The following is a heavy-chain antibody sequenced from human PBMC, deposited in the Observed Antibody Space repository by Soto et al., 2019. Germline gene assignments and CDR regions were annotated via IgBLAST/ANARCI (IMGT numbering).Heavy chain of an antibody. CDR2: ISYDESEK. CDR1: GFTFSSYG. J-gene: IGHJ4*02. V-gene: IGHV3-30*18. CDR3: AKAIYGDYAPFDF. D-gene: IGHD4-17*01. Sequence: QVQLAESGGGVVQPGRSLRLTCAASGFTFSSYGMHWVRKAPCKGLEWVAVISYDESEKHYADSVKGRLTISRDNSKNTLYLQMNSLRTEETAIYYCAKAIYGDYAPFDFWGQGSLVTVSS.